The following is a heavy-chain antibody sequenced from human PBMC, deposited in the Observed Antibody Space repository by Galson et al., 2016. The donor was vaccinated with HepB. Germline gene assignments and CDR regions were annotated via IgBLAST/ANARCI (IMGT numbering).Heavy chain of an antibody. CDR1: GFTFSSYG. V-gene: IGHV3-9*01. Sequence: SLRLSCAASGFTFSSYGMNWVRQAPGKGLEWVSAIGWNSGYKAYVDSVKGRLTISRDNAKNSLYLQMTSLRAEDTALYYCAKGRGSGITAAVGNFWGQGTLVTVSS. CDR2: IGWNSGYK. D-gene: IGHD6-13*01. CDR3: AKGRGSGITAAVGNF. J-gene: IGHJ4*02.